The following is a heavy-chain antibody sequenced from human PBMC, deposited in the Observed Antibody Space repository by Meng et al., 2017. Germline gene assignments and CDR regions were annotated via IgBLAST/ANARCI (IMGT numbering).Heavy chain of an antibody. D-gene: IGHD5-24*01. J-gene: IGHJ3*02. CDR3: ARDLRDGYNYGPSAFDI. Sequence: SVKISCKASGGTFSSYAISWVRQAPGQGLEWMGGIIPIFGTANYAQKFQGRVTITADESTSTAYMELRSLRSEDTAVYYCARDLRDGYNYGPSAFDIWGQGTMVTVSS. CDR1: GGTFSSYA. V-gene: IGHV1-69*13. CDR2: IIPIFGTA.